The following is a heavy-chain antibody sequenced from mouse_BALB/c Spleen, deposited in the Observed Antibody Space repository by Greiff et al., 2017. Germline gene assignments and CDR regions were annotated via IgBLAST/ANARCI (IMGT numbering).Heavy chain of an antibody. CDR3: ARRDGGYFDV. J-gene: IGHJ1*01. D-gene: IGHD2-3*01. V-gene: IGHV1-83*01. CDR2: IYPGSGST. Sequence: VQLQQSGPELVKPGASVKMSCKASGYTFTDYVISWVKQRTGQGLEWIGEIYPGSGSTYYNEKFKGKATLTADTSSSTAYMQLSSLTSEDSAVYFCARRDGGYFDVWGAGTTVTVSS. CDR1: GYTFTDYV.